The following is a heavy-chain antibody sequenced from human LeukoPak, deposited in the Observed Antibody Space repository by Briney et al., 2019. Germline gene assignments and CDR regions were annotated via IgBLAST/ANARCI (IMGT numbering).Heavy chain of an antibody. CDR3: ARRDGSGSYRLDY. J-gene: IGHJ4*02. D-gene: IGHD3-10*01. V-gene: IGHV5-51*01. CDR1: GYSFTSYW. CDR2: IYPRDSDT. Sequence: GESPKISCKGSGYSFTSYWIGWVRPMPGKGLEWLGIIYPRDSDTRYSPSFQGQVTISADKSISTAYLQWSSVKASDTAMYYCARRDGSGSYRLDYWGQGTLVTVSS.